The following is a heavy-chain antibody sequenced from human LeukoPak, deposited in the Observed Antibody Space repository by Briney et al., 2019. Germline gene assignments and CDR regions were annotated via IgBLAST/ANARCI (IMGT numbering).Heavy chain of an antibody. D-gene: IGHD3-10*01. CDR3: VGVGITMVRGDVFDY. Sequence: ESGPTLVNPTQPLTLTCTFSGFSLSTSGVGVGWIRQPPGKALEWLALISWNDDKRYSPSLKSRLTITKDTSKNQVALTMTNMDPVDTATYYCVGVGITMVRGDVFDYWGQGTLVTVSS. V-gene: IGHV2-5*01. CDR2: ISWNDDK. J-gene: IGHJ4*02. CDR1: GFSLSTSGVG.